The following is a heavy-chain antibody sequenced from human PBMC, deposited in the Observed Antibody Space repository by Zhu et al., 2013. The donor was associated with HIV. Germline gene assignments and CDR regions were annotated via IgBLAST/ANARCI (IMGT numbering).Heavy chain of an antibody. CDR1: GYTFNAYF. Sequence: QVQVVQSGTELKMPGASVKVSCKTSGYTFNAYFIHWVRQARGQGLEWVGWINPYNGNTKYSQKFQGRVTLTRDTSISTAYMELRSLRSDDTAVYYCARGRPQITIFGRPSLGDYWGQGTLVTVSS. D-gene: IGHD3-3*01. CDR2: INPYNGNT. J-gene: IGHJ4*02. V-gene: IGHV1-2*02. CDR3: ARGRPQITIFGRPSLGDY.